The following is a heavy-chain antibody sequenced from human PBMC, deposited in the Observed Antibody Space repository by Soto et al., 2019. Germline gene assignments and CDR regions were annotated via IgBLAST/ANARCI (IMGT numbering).Heavy chain of an antibody. J-gene: IGHJ1*01. CDR3: AREVYGGTTGCLRSIVHH. Sequence: VQLVESGGGVVQPGRSLRLSCAASGFTFSNYGMHWVRQAPGKGPEWVTIMSDDGNNKFYADSVKGRFTISRDNSKNTLYLQMDSLRADDTAVYYCAREVYGGTTGCLRSIVHHWGQGTLVTVSS. V-gene: IGHV3-30*03. D-gene: IGHD2-2*01. CDR1: GFTFSNYG. CDR2: MSDDGNNK.